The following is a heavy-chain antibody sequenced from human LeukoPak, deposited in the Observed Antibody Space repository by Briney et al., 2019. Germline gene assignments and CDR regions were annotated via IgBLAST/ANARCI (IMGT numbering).Heavy chain of an antibody. CDR3: ARDTLDRYSYGYNWFDP. J-gene: IGHJ5*02. Sequence: PSETLSLTCTVSGGSISSFYWSWIRQPPGKGLEGIGYIYYSGSTNYNPSLKSRVTISVDTSKNQFSLKLSSVTAADTAVYYCARDTLDRYSYGYNWFDPWGQGTLVTVSS. D-gene: IGHD5-18*01. V-gene: IGHV4-59*01. CDR2: IYYSGST. CDR1: GGSISSFY.